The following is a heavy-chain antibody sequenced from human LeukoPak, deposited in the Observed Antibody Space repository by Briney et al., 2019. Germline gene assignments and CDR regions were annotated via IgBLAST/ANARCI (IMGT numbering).Heavy chain of an antibody. V-gene: IGHV1-69*13. CDR3: ARDVREYSSSSGRGWFDP. D-gene: IGHD6-6*01. CDR1: GGTFSSYA. CDR2: IIPIFGTA. Sequence: SVKVSCKASGGTFSSYAISWVRQAPGQGLEWMGGIIPIFGTANYAQKFQGRVTITADESTSTAYMELSSLRSEDTAVYYCARDVREYSSSSGRGWFDPWGQGTLVTVSS. J-gene: IGHJ5*02.